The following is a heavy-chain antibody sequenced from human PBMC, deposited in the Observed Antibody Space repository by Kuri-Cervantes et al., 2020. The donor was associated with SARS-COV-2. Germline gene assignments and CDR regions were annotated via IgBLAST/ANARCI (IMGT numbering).Heavy chain of an antibody. CDR2: ISAYNGNT. CDR1: GYTFTSYG. Sequence: ASVKVSCKASGYTFTSYGISWVRQAPGQGLEWMGWISAYNGNTNYAQKLQGRVTMTTDTSTSTAYMELSRLRSDDTAVYYCAREARAPSSRDWFDPWGQGTLVTVSS. D-gene: IGHD2-15*01. CDR3: AREARAPSSRDWFDP. J-gene: IGHJ5*02. V-gene: IGHV1-18*01.